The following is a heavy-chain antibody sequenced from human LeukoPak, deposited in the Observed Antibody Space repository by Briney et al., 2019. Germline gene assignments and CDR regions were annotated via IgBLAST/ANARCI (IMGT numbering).Heavy chain of an antibody. CDR1: GASISSGAFY. Sequence: SSQTLSLTCTVSGASISSGAFYNNWIRQRPGKGLEWIGYIYYTGITSYNPSLKSRATMSVDTFMNQVSLKLSSLTAADTAVYYCAASSGVTLGRFWGQGTLVTVSS. D-gene: IGHD3-16*01. V-gene: IGHV4-31*03. CDR3: AASSGVTLGRF. CDR2: IYYTGIT. J-gene: IGHJ4*02.